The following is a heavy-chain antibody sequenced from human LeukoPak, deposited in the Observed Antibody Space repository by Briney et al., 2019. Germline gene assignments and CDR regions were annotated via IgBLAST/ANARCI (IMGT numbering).Heavy chain of an antibody. V-gene: IGHV4-4*07. CDR3: ARDRGNYGDYAYNWFDP. J-gene: IGHJ5*02. Sequence: SETLSLTCTVSGGSISSYYWNWTRQPAGKGLEWIGRFYTSGSTNYNPSLKSRVTMSVDTSKNQFSLKLSSVTAADTAVYYCARDRGNYGDYAYNWFDPWGQGTLVTVSS. D-gene: IGHD4-17*01. CDR1: GGSISSYY. CDR2: FYTSGST.